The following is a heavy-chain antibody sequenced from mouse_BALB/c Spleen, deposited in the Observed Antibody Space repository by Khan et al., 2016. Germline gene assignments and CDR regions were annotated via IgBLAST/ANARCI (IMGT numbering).Heavy chain of an antibody. V-gene: IGHV4-1*02. J-gene: IGHJ3*01. D-gene: IGHD1-1*01. CDR3: ARAGYYGYLAY. CDR1: GFDFSRYW. Sequence: EVKLLESGGGLVQPGGSLKLSCAASGFDFSRYWMSWVRQAPGKGLEWIGEINQDSSTINYTPSLKDKFIISRDNAKNTLYLQMSKVRSEDTALSYCARAGYYGYLAYWGQGTLVTVSA. CDR2: INQDSSTI.